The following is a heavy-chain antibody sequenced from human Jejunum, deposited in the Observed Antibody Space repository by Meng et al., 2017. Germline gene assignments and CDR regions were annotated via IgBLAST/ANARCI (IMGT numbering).Heavy chain of an antibody. V-gene: IGHV3-48*03. CDR3: ARERGKRSYYYNAMDV. J-gene: IGHJ6*02. Sequence: GESLKISCAASEFTFRNYEMNWVRQAPGKGLEWVSYISSGGSVIYYADSVKGRFTITRDNANNSLYLEMNSLRADDTAVYYCARERGKRSYYYNAMDVWGQGTTVTVSS. CDR1: EFTFRNYE. D-gene: IGHD3-16*01. CDR2: ISSGGSVI.